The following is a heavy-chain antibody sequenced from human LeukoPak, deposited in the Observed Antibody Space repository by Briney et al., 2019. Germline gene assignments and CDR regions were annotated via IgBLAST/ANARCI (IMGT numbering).Heavy chain of an antibody. CDR3: AVPAATNHNNAFDI. Sequence: PAETLSLTCAVYGVSFSGYYWSWIRQPPGKGLEWVGEINHSGSTNYNPSLKSRVTISVDTSKNQFSLKLSSVTAADTAVYYCAVPAATNHNNAFDIWGQGTMVTVSS. D-gene: IGHD2-2*01. J-gene: IGHJ3*02. CDR2: INHSGST. CDR1: GVSFSGYY. V-gene: IGHV4-34*01.